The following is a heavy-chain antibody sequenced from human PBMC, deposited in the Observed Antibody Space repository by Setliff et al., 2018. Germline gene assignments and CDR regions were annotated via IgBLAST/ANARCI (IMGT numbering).Heavy chain of an antibody. J-gene: IGHJ4*02. CDR3: TRGPKDFVVPPTANIFDY. D-gene: IGHD2-2*01. V-gene: IGHV1-18*01. Sequence: GASVKVSCKTSGYTFISYGINWVRQASGQGLEWMGWISAYAQKFQGRVTMTTDTSTNTAFMELRSLRSDDTAVYYCTRGPKDFVVPPTANIFDYWGQGTVVTVSS. CDR2: ISA. CDR1: GYTFISYG.